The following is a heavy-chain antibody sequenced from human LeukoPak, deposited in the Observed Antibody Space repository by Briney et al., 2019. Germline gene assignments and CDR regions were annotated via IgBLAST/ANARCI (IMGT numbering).Heavy chain of an antibody. CDR3: ARAPTPFYYDSSAYYSDF. CDR1: GYTFTSYD. J-gene: IGHJ4*02. Sequence: ASVKVSCKASGYTFTSYDINWVRQATGQGLEWLGWMNPYTGKTGYAQKFQGRVTFTGDTSIRTAYMEVSSLTSEDTAVYYCARAPTPFYYDSSAYYSDFWGQGTLVTVSS. CDR2: MNPYTGKT. V-gene: IGHV1-8*01. D-gene: IGHD6-25*01.